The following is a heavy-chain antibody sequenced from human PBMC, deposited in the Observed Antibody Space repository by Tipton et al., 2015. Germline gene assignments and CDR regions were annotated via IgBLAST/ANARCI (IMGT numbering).Heavy chain of an antibody. CDR2: IDFRGST. Sequence: TLSLPCTVSGGSIDSYYWSWIRQPPGKRLEWIGYIDFRGSTEYNPSVKSRVSISVDRSKNQFSLRLNSVTAADTAVYFCARDAWAGDSRGFYYIYWGQGTLVRVSS. J-gene: IGHJ4*02. D-gene: IGHD3-22*01. V-gene: IGHV4-59*01. CDR1: GGSIDSYY. CDR3: ARDAWAGDSRGFYYIY.